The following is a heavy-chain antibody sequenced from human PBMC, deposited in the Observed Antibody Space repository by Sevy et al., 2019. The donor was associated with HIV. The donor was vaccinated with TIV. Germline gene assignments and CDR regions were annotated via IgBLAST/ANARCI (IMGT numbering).Heavy chain of an antibody. V-gene: IGHV1-2*06. CDR3: ARVAQQGIAAAGIGGGYYYYGMDV. CDR1: GYTFTGYY. Sequence: ASVKVSCKASGYTFTGYYMHWVRQAPGQGLEWMGRINPNSGGTNYAQKFQGRVTMTRDTSISTAYMELSRLRSDDTAVYDCARVAQQGIAAAGIGGGYYYYGMDVWGQGTTVTVSS. J-gene: IGHJ6*02. CDR2: INPNSGGT. D-gene: IGHD6-13*01.